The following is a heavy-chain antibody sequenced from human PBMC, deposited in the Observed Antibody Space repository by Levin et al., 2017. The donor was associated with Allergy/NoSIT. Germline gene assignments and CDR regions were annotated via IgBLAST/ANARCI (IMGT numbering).Heavy chain of an antibody. D-gene: IGHD3-10*01. CDR2: ISHDGRNK. Sequence: GGSLRLSCAASGFTFSSHAMHWVRQAPGKGLEWVAVISHDGRNKYYADSVKGRFAISRDNSRNTVDLLMNSLRPEDTALYYCAKDFYSGGAWLRAHDSWGQGTLVTVSS. J-gene: IGHJ4*02. V-gene: IGHV3-30*09. CDR3: AKDFYSGGAWLRAHDS. CDR1: GFTFSSHA.